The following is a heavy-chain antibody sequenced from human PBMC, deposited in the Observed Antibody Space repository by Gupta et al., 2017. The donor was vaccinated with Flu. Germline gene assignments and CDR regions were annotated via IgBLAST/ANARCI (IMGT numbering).Heavy chain of an antibody. CDR2: IFDSGST. D-gene: IGHD3-10*01. J-gene: IGHJ4*02. CDR3: AGSDTDGFNSGGIDS. Sequence: QVQLQESGPGQVKPSDTLSLTCTVSGGSISSYYWSWIRQPQGKGLEWIGYIFDSGSTNYNPSHKSRVTISVDTDKKHVYLRLTYVKAADTAVYFCAGSDTDGFNSGGIDSWGQGTLVTVSS. CDR1: GGSISSYY. V-gene: IGHV4-59*01.